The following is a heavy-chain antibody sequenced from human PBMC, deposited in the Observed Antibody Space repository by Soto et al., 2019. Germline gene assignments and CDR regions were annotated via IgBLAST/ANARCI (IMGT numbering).Heavy chain of an antibody. CDR2: ISYDGRNK. CDR3: AREAFIVLVPAAITWFDP. CDR1: GFTFSSYA. J-gene: IGHJ5*02. V-gene: IGHV3-30*04. D-gene: IGHD2-2*01. Sequence: QVQLVESGGGVVQPGRSLRLSCAASGFTFSSYAMHWVRQAPGKGLEWVAVISYDGRNKYYADSVKGRFTISRDNSKNTLYLQMNSLRAEDTAVDYCAREAFIVLVPAAITWFDPWGQGTLVTVSS.